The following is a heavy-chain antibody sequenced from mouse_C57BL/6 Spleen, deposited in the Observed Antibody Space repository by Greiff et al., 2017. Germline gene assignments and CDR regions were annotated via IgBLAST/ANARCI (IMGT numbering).Heavy chain of an antibody. D-gene: IGHD1-1*01. Sequence: VQLQQPGAELVMPGASVKLSCKASGYTFTSYWMHWVKQRPGQGLEWIGEIDPSDSYTNYNQKFKGKSTLTVDKSSSTAYMQLSSLTSEDSAVYYCARSRYYGSSYYWGQGTTLTVSS. CDR3: ARSRYYGSSYY. J-gene: IGHJ2*01. V-gene: IGHV1-69*01. CDR2: IDPSDSYT. CDR1: GYTFTSYW.